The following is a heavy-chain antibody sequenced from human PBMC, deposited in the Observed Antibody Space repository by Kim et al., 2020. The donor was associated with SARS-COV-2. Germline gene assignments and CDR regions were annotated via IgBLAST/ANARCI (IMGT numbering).Heavy chain of an antibody. D-gene: IGHD6-19*01. J-gene: IGHJ6*02. V-gene: IGHV5-51*01. CDR2: IYPGDSDT. CDR1: GYSFTSYW. CDR3: ARHRVAQWLNDYYYYGMDV. Sequence: GESLKISCKGSGYSFTSYWIGWVRQMPGKGLEWMGIIYPGDSDTRYSPSFQGQVTISADKSISTAYLQWNSLKASDTAMYYCARHRVAQWLNDYYYYGMDVWGQGTTVTVSS.